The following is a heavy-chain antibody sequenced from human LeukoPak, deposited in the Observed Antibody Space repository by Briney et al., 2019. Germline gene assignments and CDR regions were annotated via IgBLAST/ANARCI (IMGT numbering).Heavy chain of an antibody. Sequence: ASVKVSCKASGYTFTGYYMHWVRQAPGQGLEWMGWINPNSGGTNYAQKFQGRVTMTRDTSISTAYMELSRLRSDDTAVYYCAXXXXXXXXXXFSXRRGYGMDVWGQGTTVTVSS. V-gene: IGHV1-2*02. CDR2: INPNSGGT. CDR1: GYTFTGYY. J-gene: IGHJ6*02. CDR3: AXXXXXXXXXXFSXRRGYGMDV. D-gene: IGHD3-10*01.